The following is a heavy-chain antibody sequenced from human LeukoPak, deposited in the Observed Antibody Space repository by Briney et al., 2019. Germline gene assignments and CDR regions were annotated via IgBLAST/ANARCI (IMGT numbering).Heavy chain of an antibody. CDR1: GYTFTGYY. J-gene: IGHJ4*02. D-gene: IGHD3-9*01. CDR2: INPNSGGT. V-gene: IGHV1-2*06. CDR3: ARSVLRYFDLDY. Sequence: GASVKVSCKASGYTFTGYYMHWVRQAPGQGLEWMGRINPNSGGTNYAQKFQGRVTMTRDTSISTAYMELSRLRSEDTAVYYCARSVLRYFDLDYWGQGTLVTVSS.